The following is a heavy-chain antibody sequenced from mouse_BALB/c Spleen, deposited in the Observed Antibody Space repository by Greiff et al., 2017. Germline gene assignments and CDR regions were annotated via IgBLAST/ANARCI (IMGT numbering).Heavy chain of an antibody. J-gene: IGHJ4*01. CDR2: IDTSDSYT. CDR3: ARISTMITNYAMDY. D-gene: IGHD2-4*01. V-gene: IGHV1-69*01. Sequence: QVQLQQPGAELVMPGASVKMSCKASGYTFTDYWMHWVKQRPGQGLEWIGAIDTSDSYTSYNQKFTGKATLTVDESTSTAYMQLSSLTSEDSAVYYCARISTMITNYAMDYWGQGTSVTVSS. CDR1: GYTFTDYW.